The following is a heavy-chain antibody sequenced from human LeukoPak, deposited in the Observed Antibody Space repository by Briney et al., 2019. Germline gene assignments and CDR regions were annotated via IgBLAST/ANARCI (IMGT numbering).Heavy chain of an antibody. CDR1: GFTVSSNY. CDR2: IYSGGNT. V-gene: IGHV3-66*02. CDR3: ARAGSGSWPDY. Sequence: GGSLRLSCAASGFTVSSNYMSWVRQAPGKGLEWVSVIYSGGNTYYADSVKGRFTISRDNSKNTLYLQMNSLRAEDTAVYYCARAGSGSWPDYWGQGTLVAVSS. J-gene: IGHJ4*02. D-gene: IGHD1-26*01.